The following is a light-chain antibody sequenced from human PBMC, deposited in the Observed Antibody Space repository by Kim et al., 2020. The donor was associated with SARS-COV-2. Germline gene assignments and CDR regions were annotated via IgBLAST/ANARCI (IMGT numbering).Light chain of an antibody. CDR2: DAA. V-gene: IGKV3-11*01. Sequence: LSPGERAPRSCVASQSVSNYLAWYQQKPGQAPRLLIYDAANRATGIPARFSGSGSGTDFTLTISSLEPEDFAVYYCQQRSNWPLTFGGGTKVDIK. CDR3: QQRSNWPLT. J-gene: IGKJ4*01. CDR1: QSVSNY.